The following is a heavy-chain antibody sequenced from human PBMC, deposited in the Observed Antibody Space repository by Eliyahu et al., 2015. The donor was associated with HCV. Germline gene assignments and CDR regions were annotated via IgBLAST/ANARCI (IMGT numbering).Heavy chain of an antibody. CDR2: IFSNXEK. CDR1: GFSLSNARMG. CDR3: ARIFGELSGGDFDY. V-gene: IGHV2-26*01. J-gene: IGHJ4*02. Sequence: QVTLKESGPVLVKPTETLTLTCTVSGFSLSNARMGVSWIRQPPGKALEXLAHIFSNXEKSXXTXLKGRLTISKDTSKSQVVLTMTNMDPVDTATYYCARIFGELSGGDFDYWGQGTLVTVSS. D-gene: IGHD3-10*01.